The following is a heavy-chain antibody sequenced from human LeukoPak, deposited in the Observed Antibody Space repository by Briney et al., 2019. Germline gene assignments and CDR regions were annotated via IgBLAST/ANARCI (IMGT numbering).Heavy chain of an antibody. J-gene: IGHJ5*02. CDR1: GFTFSSNY. CDR3: ARIGRSRDP. Sequence: GGSLRLSCAASGFTFSSNYMSWVRQAPGKGLEWVSGIYSGASTYYADSVKGLFTISRDNSKNTLYIQMNRLRAEDTAVYYCARIGRSRDPWGQGTLVTVSS. CDR2: IYSGAST. V-gene: IGHV3-53*01.